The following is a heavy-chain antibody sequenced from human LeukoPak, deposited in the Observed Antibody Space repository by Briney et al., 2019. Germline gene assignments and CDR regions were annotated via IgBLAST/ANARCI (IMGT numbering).Heavy chain of an antibody. J-gene: IGHJ4*02. D-gene: IGHD3-22*01. CDR2: INPNSGNT. CDR1: GYTFTGYY. V-gene: IGHV1-18*04. CDR3: ARVQFGDSSGYYQDY. Sequence: GASVKVSCKASGYTFTGYYMHWVRQAPGQGLEWMGWINPNSGNTNYAQKLQGRVTMTTDTSTSTAYMELRSLRSDDTAVYYCARVQFGDSSGYYQDYWGQGTLVTVSS.